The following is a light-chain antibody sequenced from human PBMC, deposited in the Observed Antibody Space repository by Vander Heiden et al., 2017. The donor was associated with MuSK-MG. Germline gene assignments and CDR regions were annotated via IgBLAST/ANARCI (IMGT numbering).Light chain of an antibody. Sequence: VLTQSPATLSLAPGQRATLSCRASQNIGSYLVWYQQKPDQAPRLLIYDASNRTTGIPARFSGSGSGTDFTLTISSLEPEDFAVYYCQQRNNWPNTFGQGTKLEIK. CDR2: DAS. V-gene: IGKV3-11*01. J-gene: IGKJ2*01. CDR1: QNIGSY. CDR3: QQRNNWPNT.